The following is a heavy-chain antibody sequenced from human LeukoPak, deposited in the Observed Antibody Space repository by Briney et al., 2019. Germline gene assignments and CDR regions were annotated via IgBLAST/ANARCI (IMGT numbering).Heavy chain of an antibody. Sequence: SETLSLTCTVSGGSISSGGYYWSWIRQHPGKGLEWIGYIYYSGSTYYNPSLKSRVTISVDTSKNQFSLKLSSVTAADTAVYYCARDARRGAFDIWGQGTMVTVSS. J-gene: IGHJ3*02. D-gene: IGHD3-16*01. CDR3: ARDARRGAFDI. CDR1: GGSISSGGYY. CDR2: IYYSGST. V-gene: IGHV4-31*03.